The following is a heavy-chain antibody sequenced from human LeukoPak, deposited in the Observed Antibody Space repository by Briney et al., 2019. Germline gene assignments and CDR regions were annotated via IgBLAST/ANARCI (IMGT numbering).Heavy chain of an antibody. CDR1: GFTFSSYG. CDR3: ARGRYYDSSGPLGYYFDY. V-gene: IGHV3-33*01. Sequence: PGRSLRLSCAASGFTFSSYGMHWVRQAPGKGLEWVAVIWYDGSNKYYADSVKGRFTISRDNSKNTLYLQMNSLRAEDTAVYYCARGRYYDSSGPLGYYFDYWGQGTLVTVSS. D-gene: IGHD3-22*01. J-gene: IGHJ4*02. CDR2: IWYDGSNK.